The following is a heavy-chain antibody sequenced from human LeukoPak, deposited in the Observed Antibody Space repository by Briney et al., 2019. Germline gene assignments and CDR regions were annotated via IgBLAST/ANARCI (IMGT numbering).Heavy chain of an antibody. V-gene: IGHV5-51*01. Sequence: GESLKISCKGSGYSFTSYWIGWVRQMPGKGLEWMGIIYPGDSDTRYSPSFQGQVTISADKSISTAYLQWSSLKASDTAMYYCARTYYDYVWGSYRWYYFDYWGQGTLVTVPS. CDR3: ARTYYDYVWGSYRWYYFDY. D-gene: IGHD3-16*02. CDR1: GYSFTSYW. CDR2: IYPGDSDT. J-gene: IGHJ4*02.